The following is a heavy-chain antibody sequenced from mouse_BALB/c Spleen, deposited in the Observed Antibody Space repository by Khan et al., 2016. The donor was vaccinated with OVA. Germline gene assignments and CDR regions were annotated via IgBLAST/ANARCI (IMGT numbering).Heavy chain of an antibody. J-gene: IGHJ3*01. Sequence: VQLQQSGTVLARPGTSVKMSCKASGYTFTSYWMHWVKQRPGQGLEWIGAIYPGNSDTSYNQKFKGKAKLTADTSTSTAYMELSSLTNEDSAVYCCTRFGYLFAYWGQGTLVTVSA. D-gene: IGHD2-2*01. CDR3: TRFGYLFAY. V-gene: IGHV1-5*01. CDR1: GYTFTSYW. CDR2: IYPGNSDT.